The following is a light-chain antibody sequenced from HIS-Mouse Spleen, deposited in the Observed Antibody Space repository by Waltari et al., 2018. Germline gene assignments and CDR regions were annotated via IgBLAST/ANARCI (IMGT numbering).Light chain of an antibody. V-gene: IGLV2-23*01. CDR1: SRAVGSYNL. CDR2: EGS. J-gene: IGLJ3*02. CDR3: CSYAGSSTWV. Sequence: QSALTQPASVSGSPGQSITISCTGTSRAVGSYNLVSWYQQHPGKATKLMIYEGSKRPSGVSNRFSGSKSGNTASLTISGLQAEDEADYYCCSYAGSSTWVFGGGTKLTVL.